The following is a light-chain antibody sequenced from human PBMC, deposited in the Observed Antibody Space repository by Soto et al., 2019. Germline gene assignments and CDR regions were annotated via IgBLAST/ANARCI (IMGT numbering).Light chain of an antibody. CDR3: KEYNNWPRP. J-gene: IGKJ3*01. CDR1: QSVNTI. CDR2: AAS. Sequence: DIHMTQSPASLSASVRDIVTITFLASQSVNTILNWYQQKPGKDPNLLIYAASILQPGVTSRFSGSGSGTDFTLTISSLQPEDFATYYCKEYNNWPRPFGPGNKVDI. V-gene: IGKV1-39*01.